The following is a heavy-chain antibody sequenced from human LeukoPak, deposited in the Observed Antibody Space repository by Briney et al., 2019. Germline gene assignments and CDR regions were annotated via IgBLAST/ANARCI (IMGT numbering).Heavy chain of an antibody. J-gene: IGHJ5*02. CDR2: IYPGDSDT. D-gene: IGHD6-13*01. V-gene: IGHV5-51*01. CDR1: GYSFTIYW. Sequence: GESLKISCKGSGYSFTIYWIAWVRQMPGKGLEWMGIIYPGDSDTRYSPAFQGQVTISADKSISTAYLHWSSLRASDTAMSYCARYGRESSTWHNWFDPWGQGTPVTVSS. CDR3: ARYGRESSTWHNWFDP.